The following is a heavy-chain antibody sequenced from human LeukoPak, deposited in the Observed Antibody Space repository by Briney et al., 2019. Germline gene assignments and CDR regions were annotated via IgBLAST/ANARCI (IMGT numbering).Heavy chain of an antibody. CDR3: AKVSPSGSYYFDY. CDR1: GFTFSSYS. V-gene: IGHV3-23*01. D-gene: IGHD1-26*01. J-gene: IGHJ4*02. Sequence: GGSLRHSCAASGFTFSSYSMNWVRQAPGKGLEWVSAISGSGYSTFYADSVRGRFTISRDNSRNTLYLQMNSLRAEDTAVYYCAKVSPSGSYYFDYWGQGTLVTVSS. CDR2: ISGSGYST.